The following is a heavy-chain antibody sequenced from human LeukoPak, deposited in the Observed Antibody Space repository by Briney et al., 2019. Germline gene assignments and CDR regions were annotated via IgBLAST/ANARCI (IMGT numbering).Heavy chain of an antibody. J-gene: IGHJ4*02. Sequence: ASVKVSCKASGYTFTGYYMHWVRQAPGQGLEWMGWINPNSGGTNYAQKFQGRVTMTRDTPISTAYMELSRVASDDTAVYYCARVEVRGVLIADFDYWGQGTLVTVSS. D-gene: IGHD3-10*01. CDR2: INPNSGGT. CDR3: ARVEVRGVLIADFDY. V-gene: IGHV1-2*02. CDR1: GYTFTGYY.